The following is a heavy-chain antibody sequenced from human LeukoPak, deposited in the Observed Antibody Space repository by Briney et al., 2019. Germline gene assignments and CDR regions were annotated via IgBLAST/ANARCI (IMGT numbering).Heavy chain of an antibody. Sequence: PSETLSLTCTVSGGSISSSSYYWGWIRQPPGKGLEWIGSIYYSGSTYYNPSLKSRVTISVDTSKNQFSLKLSSVTAADTAVYCCARIAYGSGSYPTYYFDYWGQGTLVTVSS. J-gene: IGHJ4*02. V-gene: IGHV4-39*01. D-gene: IGHD3-10*01. CDR2: IYYSGST. CDR3: ARIAYGSGSYPTYYFDY. CDR1: GGSISSSSYY.